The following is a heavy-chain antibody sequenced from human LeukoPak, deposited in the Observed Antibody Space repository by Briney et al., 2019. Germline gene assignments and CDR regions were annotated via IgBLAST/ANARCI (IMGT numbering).Heavy chain of an antibody. CDR2: ISWNSGSI. Sequence: QPGGSLRLSCAASGFTFDDYAMHWVRQAPGKGLEWVSGISWNSGSIGYADSVKGRFTISRDNAKNSLSLQMNSLRAEDTAVYYCARELGKYRRILGRDSQWLAVSGFDNWGQGILVTVSS. D-gene: IGHD6-19*01. CDR3: ARELGKYRRILGRDSQWLAVSGFDN. V-gene: IGHV3-9*01. CDR1: GFTFDDYA. J-gene: IGHJ4*02.